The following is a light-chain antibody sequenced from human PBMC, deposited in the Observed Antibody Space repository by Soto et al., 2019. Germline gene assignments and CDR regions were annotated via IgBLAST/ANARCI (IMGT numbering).Light chain of an antibody. CDR1: QGISNY. CDR3: QRYYSAPWA. Sequence: DIPMTQSPSSLSASVADRVTITCRASQGISNYLAWYQQKPGKGPKLLIYASSTLQSGVPSRFSVSRSGTDFTLSITSLQPEDVATYYCQRYYSAPWAFGHGTKVEIK. V-gene: IGKV1-27*01. J-gene: IGKJ1*01. CDR2: ASS.